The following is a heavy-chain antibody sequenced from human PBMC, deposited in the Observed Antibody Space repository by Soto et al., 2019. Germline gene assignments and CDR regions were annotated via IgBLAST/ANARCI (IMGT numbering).Heavy chain of an antibody. V-gene: IGHV3-74*01. CDR3: ARDQTAGDFIVDY. D-gene: IGHD4-17*01. CDR1: GFAFSSYW. CDR2: INSDGSST. J-gene: IGHJ4*02. Sequence: GGSLRLSCAASGFAFSSYWMHWVRQAPGKGLVWVSRINSDGSSTNYADSVKGRFTISRDNAKNTLYLQMNSLRAEDTAVYYCARDQTAGDFIVDYWGQGTLVTVSS.